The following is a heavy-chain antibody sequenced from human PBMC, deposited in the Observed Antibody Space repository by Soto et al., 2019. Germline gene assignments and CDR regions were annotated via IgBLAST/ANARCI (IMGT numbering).Heavy chain of an antibody. CDR2: IYKSTTT. CDR1: GDSISTVDYF. Sequence: SETLSLTCSVSGDSISTVDYFWAWIRQPPGQALEYIGYIYKSTTTYYNPSFESRVAISLDTSKSQFSLTVTSVTAADTAVYFCARGRYCLNGRCFPTWFDSWGQGTLVTVYS. CDR3: ARGRYCLNGRCFPTWFDS. J-gene: IGHJ5*01. D-gene: IGHD2-15*01. V-gene: IGHV4-30-4*01.